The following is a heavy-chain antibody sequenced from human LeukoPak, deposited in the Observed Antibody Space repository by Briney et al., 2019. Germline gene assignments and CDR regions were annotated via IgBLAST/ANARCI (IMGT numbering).Heavy chain of an antibody. Sequence: PGGSLRLSCAASGFTFSSYSMNWVRQAPGKGLEWVSSISSSSSYIYYADSVKGRFTISRDNAKNSLYLQMNSLRAEDTAVYYCATQVPYSGYDGLFDYWGQETLVTVPS. CDR1: GFTFSSYS. CDR3: ATQVPYSGYDGLFDY. J-gene: IGHJ4*02. CDR2: ISSSSSYI. V-gene: IGHV3-21*01. D-gene: IGHD5-12*01.